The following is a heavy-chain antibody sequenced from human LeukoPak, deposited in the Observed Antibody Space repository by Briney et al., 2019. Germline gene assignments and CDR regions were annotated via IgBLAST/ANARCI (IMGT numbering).Heavy chain of an antibody. J-gene: IGHJ4*02. CDR2: MYYSGST. CDR3: ARGGYVWGTPFEY. V-gene: IGHV4-59*01. D-gene: IGHD3-16*01. Sequence: PSETLSLTCTVSGGSISTDYWNWIRQPPGKGLEWIGSMYYSGSTNYNPSLKSRVTISVDTSKNQFSLKLSSATAADTAVYYCARGGYVWGTPFEYWGQGTLVTVSS. CDR1: GGSISTDY.